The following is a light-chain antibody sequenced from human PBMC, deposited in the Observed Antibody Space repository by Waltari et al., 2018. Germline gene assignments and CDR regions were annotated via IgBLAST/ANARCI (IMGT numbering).Light chain of an antibody. J-gene: IGKJ1*01. Sequence: DIQMTQSPSTLSASVGDRVTIPCRASQSISSGLAWYQQKPGKAPKLLIYKASSLESGVPSRFSGSGSGTEFTLTISSLQPDDFATYYCQQYNSYPTFGQGTKVEIK. CDR2: KAS. CDR3: QQYNSYPT. V-gene: IGKV1-5*03. CDR1: QSISSG.